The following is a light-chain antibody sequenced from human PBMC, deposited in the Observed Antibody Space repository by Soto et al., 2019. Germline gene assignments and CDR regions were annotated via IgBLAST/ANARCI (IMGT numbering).Light chain of an antibody. V-gene: IGKV1-33*01. J-gene: IGKJ1*01. Sequence: DIQMTQSPSSLSASVGDRVTITCQASQDISNYLNWYQQKPGKAPKLLIYDASNLETGVPSRFSGSGSGTDFTLKISRVEAEDVGVYYCMQALQTQTFGQGTKVEIK. CDR2: DAS. CDR3: MQALQTQT. CDR1: QDISNY.